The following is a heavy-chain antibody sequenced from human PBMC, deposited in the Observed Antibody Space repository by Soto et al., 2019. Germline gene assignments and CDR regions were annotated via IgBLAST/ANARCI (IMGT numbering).Heavy chain of an antibody. Sequence: QVQLQESGPGLVKPSQTLSLTCTVSGGSISSGDYYWSWIRQPPGKGLEWIGYIYHSGSTYYNPSLKSRVTISVNTSKNQFTLKLSSVTAADTAVYYCARERPDGARLDPWCQGTLVTVSS. D-gene: IGHD6-6*01. CDR3: ARERPDGARLDP. V-gene: IGHV4-30-4*01. CDR1: GGSISSGDYY. J-gene: IGHJ5*02. CDR2: IYHSGST.